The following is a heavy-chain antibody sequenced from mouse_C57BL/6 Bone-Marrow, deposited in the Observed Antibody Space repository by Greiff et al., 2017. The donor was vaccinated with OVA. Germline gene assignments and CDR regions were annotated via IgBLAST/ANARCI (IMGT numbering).Heavy chain of an antibody. V-gene: IGHV1-53*01. D-gene: IGHD1-1*01. Sequence: QVQLQQPGTELVKPGASVKLSCKASGYTFTGYWMHWVKQRPGQGLEWIGNINPSNGGTNYNEKFKSKATLTVDKSSSTAYMQLSSLTSEDSAVYYCASGGGSTTVGQGRGYWGQGATVTVAS. CDR3: ASGGGSTTVGQGRGY. J-gene: IGHJ4*01. CDR1: GYTFTGYW. CDR2: INPSNGGT.